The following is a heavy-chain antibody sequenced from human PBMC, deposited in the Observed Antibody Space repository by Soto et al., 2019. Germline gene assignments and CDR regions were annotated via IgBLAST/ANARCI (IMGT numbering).Heavy chain of an antibody. J-gene: IGHJ6*02. D-gene: IGHD3-22*01. CDR3: ATSSGYSYYYGMDV. V-gene: IGHV4-34*01. CDR1: GGSFSGYY. CDR2: INHSGST. Sequence: SSETLSLTCAVYGGSFSGYYWSWIRQPPGKGLEWIGEINHSGSTNYNPSLKSRVTISVDTSKNQFSLKLSSVTAADTAVYYCATSSGYSYYYGMDVWGQGTTVTVSS.